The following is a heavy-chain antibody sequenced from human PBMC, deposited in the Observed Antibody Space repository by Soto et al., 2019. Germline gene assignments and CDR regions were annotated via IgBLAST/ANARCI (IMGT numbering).Heavy chain of an antibody. J-gene: IGHJ3*02. D-gene: IGHD4-17*01. CDR1: GFSFSDSY. Sequence: QVQLVESGGGLVKPGESLRLSCAASGFSFSDSYMSWIRQAPGQGLEWVSYMSGSGSNINYADSVKGRFTISRDNAKNSLYLQMNGLRAEDTAVCYCARDSYGPHIWGQGTMVTVSS. V-gene: IGHV3-11*01. CDR2: MSGSGSNI. CDR3: ARDSYGPHI.